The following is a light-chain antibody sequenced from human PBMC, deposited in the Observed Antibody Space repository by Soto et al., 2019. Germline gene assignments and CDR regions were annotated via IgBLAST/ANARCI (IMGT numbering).Light chain of an antibody. V-gene: IGKV3-20*01. CDR1: QDISSRD. CDR2: HSS. CDR3: QKYETSPYT. Sequence: EVVLTQSPGTLSLSPGERASLSCRASQDISSRDLAWYQQRPGQAPRLLIYHSSARATGIPERFSASGSGTEFTLTISRLEPEDSAVYFCQKYETSPYTFGQVTKLEIK. J-gene: IGKJ2*01.